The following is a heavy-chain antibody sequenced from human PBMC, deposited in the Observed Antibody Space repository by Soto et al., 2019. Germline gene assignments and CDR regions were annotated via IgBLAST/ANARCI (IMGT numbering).Heavy chain of an antibody. V-gene: IGHV1-2*04. CDR3: ARGDSKDCSNGVCSFFYNHDMDV. CDR1: GYSFIDYH. Sequence: ASVKVSCQASGYSFIDYHIHWVRQAPGQGLAWLGRINPKSGGTSTAQKFQGWVTMTTDTSISTASMELTRLTSDDTAIYYCARGDSKDCSNGVCSFFYNHDMDVWGQGTTVTVSS. CDR2: INPKSGGT. J-gene: IGHJ6*02. D-gene: IGHD2-8*01.